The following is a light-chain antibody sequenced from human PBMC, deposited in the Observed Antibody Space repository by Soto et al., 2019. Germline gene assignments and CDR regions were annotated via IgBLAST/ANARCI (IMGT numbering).Light chain of an antibody. CDR1: QSVSSN. CDR2: GAS. J-gene: IGKJ2*01. Sequence: EIVMTQSPATISVSPGERATLSCRASQSVSSNLAWFQLKPGQAPRLLIYGASTRATGIPARFSGSGSGTEFPLTISSLQSEDFAVYYCQQSNTWPRTFGQGTKLEI. V-gene: IGKV3-15*01. CDR3: QQSNTWPRT.